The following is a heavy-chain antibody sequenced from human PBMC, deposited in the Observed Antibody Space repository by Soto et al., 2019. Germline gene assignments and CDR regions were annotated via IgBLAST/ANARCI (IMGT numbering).Heavy chain of an antibody. V-gene: IGHV3-74*01. Sequence: EVQLVESGGGLVQPGGSLRLSCAASEFTFNNYWMHWVRQVPGKGLEWVSRINTDGSTTNYADSVMGRFTISRDNADNTVYLQMTSLRAEDTAVYYCARGIYLKYGLDFWGEGATVTVSS. CDR3: ARGIYLKYGLDF. CDR2: INTDGSTT. CDR1: EFTFNNYW. D-gene: IGHD3-16*02. J-gene: IGHJ6*04.